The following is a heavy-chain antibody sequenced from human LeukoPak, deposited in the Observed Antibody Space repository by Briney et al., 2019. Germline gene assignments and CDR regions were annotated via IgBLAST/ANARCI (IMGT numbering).Heavy chain of an antibody. CDR2: IYTSGST. CDR1: GGSISSYY. V-gene: IGHV4-4*07. CDR3: ARDKPYYYGSGSFQYYFDY. J-gene: IGHJ4*02. D-gene: IGHD3-10*01. Sequence: SETLSLTCTVSGGSISSYYWSWLRQPAGKGLEWIGRIYTSGSTNYNPSLKSRVAMSVDTSKNQFSLKLSSVTAAYTAVYYCARDKPYYYGSGSFQYYFDYWGQGTLVTVSS.